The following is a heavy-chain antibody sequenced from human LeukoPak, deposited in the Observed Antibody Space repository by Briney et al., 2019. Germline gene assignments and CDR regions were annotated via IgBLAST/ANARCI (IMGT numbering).Heavy chain of an antibody. CDR1: GYTFTGYY. J-gene: IGHJ5*02. CDR2: INPNSGGT. CDR3: AREARIVVVVAAALDP. V-gene: IGHV1-2*02. Sequence: ASVKVSCKASGYTFTGYYMHWVRQAPGQGLEWMGWINPNSGGTNYAQKFQGRVTMTRDTSISTAYMELSRLRSDDTAVYYCAREARIVVVVAAALDPWGQGTLVTVSS. D-gene: IGHD2-15*01.